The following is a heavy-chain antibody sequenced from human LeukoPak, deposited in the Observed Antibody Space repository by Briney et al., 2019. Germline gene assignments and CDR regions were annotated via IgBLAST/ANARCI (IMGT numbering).Heavy chain of an antibody. CDR1: GFTFSSYA. V-gene: IGHV3-64*01. CDR3: ARRPQGAYDI. J-gene: IGHJ3*02. CDR2: ISSGGSST. Sequence: GGSLRLSCVASGFTFSSYAMHWVRQAPGKGLEYVSAISSGGSSTFYAFFVKGRFTISRDNTKNTLYPQKATLKAEAMAVYYCARRPQGAYDIWGQGTMVTVSS.